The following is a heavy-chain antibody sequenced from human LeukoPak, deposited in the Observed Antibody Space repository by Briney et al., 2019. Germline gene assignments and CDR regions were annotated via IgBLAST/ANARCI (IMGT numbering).Heavy chain of an antibody. CDR3: ARARRGERGVVPAAPYYYYYYMDV. CDR2: INHSGST. Sequence: PSETLSLTCAVYGGSFSGYYWSWIRQPPGKGLEWIGEINHSGSTNYNPSLKSRVTISVDTSKNQFSLKLSSVTAADTAVYYCARARRGERGVVPAAPYYYYYYMDVWGKGTTVTVSS. J-gene: IGHJ6*03. V-gene: IGHV4-34*01. CDR1: GGSFSGYY. D-gene: IGHD2-2*01.